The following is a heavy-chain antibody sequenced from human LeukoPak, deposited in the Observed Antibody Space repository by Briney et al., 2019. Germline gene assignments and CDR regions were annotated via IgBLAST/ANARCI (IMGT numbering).Heavy chain of an antibody. J-gene: IGHJ4*02. CDR3: ARDPYSSRHLDY. V-gene: IGHV3-7*01. Sequence: GGSLRLSCTASGFTFRNYGMNWVRQAPGKGLEWVANIKQDGSEKYYVDSVKGRFTISRDNAKNSLYLQMNSLRAEDTAVYYCARDPYSSRHLDYWGQGTLVTVSS. D-gene: IGHD6-13*01. CDR1: GFTFRNYG. CDR2: IKQDGSEK.